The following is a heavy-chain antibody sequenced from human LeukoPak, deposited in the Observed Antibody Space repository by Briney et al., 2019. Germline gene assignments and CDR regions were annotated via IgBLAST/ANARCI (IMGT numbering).Heavy chain of an antibody. CDR1: GFTVRSNY. V-gene: IGHV3-23*01. CDR2: MSGSGSST. Sequence: PGGSLRLSCAASGFTVRSNYMSWVRQAPGKGLEWVSAMSGSGSSTYYADSVKGRFTISRDNSKNTLYLQMNSLRAEDTAVYYCAKGKGMIVGNYYFDYWGQGTLVTVSS. D-gene: IGHD1-26*01. CDR3: AKGKGMIVGNYYFDY. J-gene: IGHJ4*02.